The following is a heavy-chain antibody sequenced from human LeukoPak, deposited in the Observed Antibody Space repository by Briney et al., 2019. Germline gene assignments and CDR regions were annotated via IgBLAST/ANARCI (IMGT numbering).Heavy chain of an antibody. CDR2: IYSSGST. Sequence: SETLSLTCTVSGGSISGYYWTWIRQPPGKGLEWIGYIYSSGSTNYNPSLKSRVTISVDTSKNQFSLRLSSVTAADTAVYYCARHRYASSSSYFDFWGQGTLVTVSS. V-gene: IGHV4-59*08. CDR3: ARHRYASSSSYFDF. J-gene: IGHJ4*02. D-gene: IGHD6-6*01. CDR1: GGSISGYY.